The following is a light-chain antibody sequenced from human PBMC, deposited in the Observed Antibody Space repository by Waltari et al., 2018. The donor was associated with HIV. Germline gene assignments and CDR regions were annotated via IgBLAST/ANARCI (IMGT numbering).Light chain of an antibody. Sequence: QSVLTQPPSASGTPGQTVTISCSGTSSNIGTNYVYWYQQFPGTAPKLLIYRNNKRPSGVPDRFSGSKSGTSASLAISGRRSDDEADYYCAAWDDTLTVVFGGGTKLTVL. J-gene: IGLJ2*01. V-gene: IGLV1-47*01. CDR1: SSNIGTNY. CDR3: AAWDDTLTVV. CDR2: RNN.